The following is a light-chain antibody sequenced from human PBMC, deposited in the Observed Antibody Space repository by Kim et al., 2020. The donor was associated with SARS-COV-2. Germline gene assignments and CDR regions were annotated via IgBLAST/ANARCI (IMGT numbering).Light chain of an antibody. CDR3: LPHRIYPNT. Sequence: IRVTQSPSSLSASMGDTVNITCRASQDIRNYLAWHQQKPGRAPQSLINAASKLQSGVPSRFSGSGSGTEFTLTINNLQSEDFAIYFCLPHRIYPNTSGEGTRLGIK. J-gene: IGKJ5*01. V-gene: IGKV1-17*02. CDR2: AAS. CDR1: QDIRNY.